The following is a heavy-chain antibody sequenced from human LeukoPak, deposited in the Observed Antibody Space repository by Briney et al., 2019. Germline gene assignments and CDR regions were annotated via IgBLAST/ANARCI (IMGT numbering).Heavy chain of an antibody. D-gene: IGHD6-13*01. J-gene: IGHJ4*02. CDR2: ISSSGSTI. CDR3: ARVYRSSWDFDF. V-gene: IGHV3-11*04. CDR1: GFTFSDYY. Sequence: GGSLRLSCAASGFTFSDYYMSWIRQAPGKGLEWVSYISSSGSTIYYADSVKGRFTISRDNAKNSLYLQMNSLRADDTAVYYCARVYRSSWDFDFWGQGTLVTVSS.